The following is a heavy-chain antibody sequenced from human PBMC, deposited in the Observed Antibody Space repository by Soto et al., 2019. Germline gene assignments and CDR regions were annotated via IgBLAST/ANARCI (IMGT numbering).Heavy chain of an antibody. J-gene: IGHJ6*02. V-gene: IGHV3-33*01. CDR1: GFTFSSYG. CDR3: ATVPRHGVTGGMDV. Sequence: GGSLRLSCAASGFTFSSYGMHWVRQAPGKGLEWVAVIWYDGSNKYYADSVKGRFTISRDNSKNTLYLQMNSLRAEDTAVYYWATVPRHGVTGGMDVWGQGTTVTVSS. D-gene: IGHD3-10*01. CDR2: IWYDGSNK.